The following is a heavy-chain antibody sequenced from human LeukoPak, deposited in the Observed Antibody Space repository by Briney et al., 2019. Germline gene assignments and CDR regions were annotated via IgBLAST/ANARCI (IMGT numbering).Heavy chain of an antibody. Sequence: PGGSLRLSCAASGFTFSTYGMSWVRQAPGKGLVWVSAISGSGGSTYYADSVKGRFTISRDNSKNTLYLQMNTLRAEDTAVYSCARPRLEYCSGGSCFDAFDIWGQGTMVTVSS. V-gene: IGHV3-23*01. J-gene: IGHJ3*02. CDR2: ISGSGGST. CDR3: ARPRLEYCSGGSCFDAFDI. CDR1: GFTFSTYG. D-gene: IGHD2-15*01.